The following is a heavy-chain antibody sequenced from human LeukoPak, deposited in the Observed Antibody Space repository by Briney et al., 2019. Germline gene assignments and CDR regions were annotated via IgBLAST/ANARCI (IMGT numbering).Heavy chain of an antibody. CDR2: ISGSGGST. J-gene: IGHJ4*02. Sequence: GGSLRLSCAASGFTFSSYAMSWVRQAPGKGLEWVSAISGSGGSTYYADSVKGRFTISRDNSKNTLYLQMNSLRAEDTAVYYCAKRFRGRWLQLRHYFDYWGQGTLVTVSS. V-gene: IGHV3-23*01. CDR3: AKRFRGRWLQLRHYFDY. D-gene: IGHD5-24*01. CDR1: GFTFSSYA.